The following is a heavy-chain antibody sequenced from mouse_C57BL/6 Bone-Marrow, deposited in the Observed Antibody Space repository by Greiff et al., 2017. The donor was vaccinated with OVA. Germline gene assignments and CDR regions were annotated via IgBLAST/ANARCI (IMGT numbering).Heavy chain of an antibody. CDR1: GFSLSTFGMG. D-gene: IGHD1-1*01. CDR3: ARIDYYGSSYAWYFDV. Sequence: QVTLKECGPGILQPSQTLSLTCSFSGFSLSTFGMGVGWIRQPSGKGLEWLAHIWWDDDKYYNPALKSRLTISKDTSKNQVFLKIANVDTADTATYYCARIDYYGSSYAWYFDVWGTGTTVTVSS. CDR2: IWWDDDK. V-gene: IGHV8-8*01. J-gene: IGHJ1*03.